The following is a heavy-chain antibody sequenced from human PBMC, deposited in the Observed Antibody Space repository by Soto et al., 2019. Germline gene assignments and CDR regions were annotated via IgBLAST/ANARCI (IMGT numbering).Heavy chain of an antibody. D-gene: IGHD2-15*01. CDR2: AAYSGGT. V-gene: IGHV4-39*01. CDR3: AKVVVGATSHSDFDS. J-gene: IGHJ4*02. Sequence: QLQLQESGPGLVRPSETLSLTCTVSGGSIANNNYFWGWVRQPPGKGLEWIGSAAYSGGTYKNPSLKSRVTVSVDTSKNQFSLKLTSVTAAVTAVYYCAKVVVGATSHSDFDSWGQGTLVTVSS. CDR1: GGSIANNNYF.